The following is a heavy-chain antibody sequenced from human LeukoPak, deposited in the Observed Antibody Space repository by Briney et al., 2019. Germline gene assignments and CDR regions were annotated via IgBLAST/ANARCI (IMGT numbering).Heavy chain of an antibody. CDR3: ARRASGSYSN. D-gene: IGHD1-26*01. CDR2: INHSGST. CDR1: GGSFSGYY. J-gene: IGHJ4*02. V-gene: IGHV4-34*01. Sequence: SETLSLTCAVYGGSFSGYYWSWIRQPPGKGLEWIGEINHSGSTNYNPSLKSRVTISVDTSKNQFSLKLSSVTAADTAVYYCARRASGSYSNWGQGTLVTVSS.